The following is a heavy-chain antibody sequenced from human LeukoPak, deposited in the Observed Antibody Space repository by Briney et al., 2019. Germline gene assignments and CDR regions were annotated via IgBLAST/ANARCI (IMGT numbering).Heavy chain of an antibody. J-gene: IGHJ4*02. CDR2: IGTAGDT. Sequence: PGGSLRLSCAASGFTFSSYDMHWVRQATGKGLEWVSAIGTAGDTYYPGSVKGRFTTSRENAKNSLYLQMNSLRAEDTAVYYCARDAVAGTRFDYWGQGTLVTVSS. CDR1: GFTFSSYD. CDR3: ARDAVAGTRFDY. D-gene: IGHD6-19*01. V-gene: IGHV3-13*01.